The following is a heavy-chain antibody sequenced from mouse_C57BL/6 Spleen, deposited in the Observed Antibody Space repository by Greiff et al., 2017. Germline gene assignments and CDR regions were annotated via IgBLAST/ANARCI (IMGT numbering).Heavy chain of an antibody. CDR2: IYWDDDK. Sequence: VMLVESGPGILQSSQTLSLTCSFSGFSLSTSGMGVSWIRQPSGKGLEWLAHIYWDDDKRYNPSLKSRLTISKDTSRNQVFLKITSVDTADTATYYCARGTTVAYAMDYWGQGTSVTVSS. D-gene: IGHD1-1*01. V-gene: IGHV8-12*01. CDR3: ARGTTVAYAMDY. CDR1: GFSLSTSGMG. J-gene: IGHJ4*01.